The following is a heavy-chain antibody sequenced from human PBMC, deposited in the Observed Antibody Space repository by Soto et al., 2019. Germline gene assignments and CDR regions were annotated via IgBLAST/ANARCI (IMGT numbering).Heavy chain of an antibody. CDR2: ISSSGITI. Sequence: QVQLVESGGGLVKPGGSLRLSCAASGFTFNDYYMSWIRQAPGKGLEWVSYISSSGITIYYTDSVKGRFIISRDNAKNSLYLQMNSLRAEDTAVYYCAGAPSYYYDSSGRALIDAFDIWGQGTMVTVSS. D-gene: IGHD3-22*01. J-gene: IGHJ3*02. CDR1: GFTFNDYY. CDR3: AGAPSYYYDSSGRALIDAFDI. V-gene: IGHV3-11*01.